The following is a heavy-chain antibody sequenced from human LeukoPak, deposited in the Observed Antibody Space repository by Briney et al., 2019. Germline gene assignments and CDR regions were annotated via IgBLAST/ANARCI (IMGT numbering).Heavy chain of an antibody. D-gene: IGHD3-22*01. CDR3: ARDSHGRYYYDSSGY. CDR2: ISSSSSYI. Sequence: GGSLRLFCAASGFTFSSYSMNWVRQAPGKGLEWVSSISSSSSYIYYADSVKGRFTISRDNAKNSLYLQMNSLRAEDTAVYYCARDSHGRYYYDSSGYWGQGTLVTVSS. V-gene: IGHV3-21*01. J-gene: IGHJ4*02. CDR1: GFTFSSYS.